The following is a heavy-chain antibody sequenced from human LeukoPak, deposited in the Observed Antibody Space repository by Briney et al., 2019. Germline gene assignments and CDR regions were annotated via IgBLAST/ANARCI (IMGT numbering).Heavy chain of an antibody. CDR1: GFTFSGYG. Sequence: GGSLRLSCAASGFTFSGYGMHWVRQAPGKGLEWVAVIWYDGSNKYYADSVKGRFTISRDNSKNTLYLQMNSLRAEDTAVYYCARDGRYSGSYYADYWGQGTLVTVSS. CDR3: ARDGRYSGSYYADY. CDR2: IWYDGSNK. V-gene: IGHV3-33*01. D-gene: IGHD1-26*01. J-gene: IGHJ4*02.